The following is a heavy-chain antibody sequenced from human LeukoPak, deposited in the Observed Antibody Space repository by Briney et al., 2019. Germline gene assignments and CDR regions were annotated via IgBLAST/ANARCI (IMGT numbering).Heavy chain of an antibody. D-gene: IGHD2-2*01. Sequence: SETLSLTCTVSGGSISSGGYYWSWIRQPPGKGLEWIGYIYHSGSTYYNPSFKSRVTISVDRSKNQFSLKLSSVTAADTAVYYCAREGYIVVVPAAPSDAFDIWGQGTMVTVSS. CDR3: AREGYIVVVPAAPSDAFDI. CDR1: GGSISSGGYY. J-gene: IGHJ3*02. V-gene: IGHV4-30-2*01. CDR2: IYHSGST.